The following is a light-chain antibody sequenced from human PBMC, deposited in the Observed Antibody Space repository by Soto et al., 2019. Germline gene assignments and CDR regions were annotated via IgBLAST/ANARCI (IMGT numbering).Light chain of an antibody. J-gene: IGKJ4*01. V-gene: IGKV3D-20*02. CDR2: GAS. Sequence: IALTQSPGTLSLSPGERATLSCRASQRVSSNYVAWYQHKPGQAPRLLIHGASIRATGIPDRFSGSGSGTDFTLTISRLEPEDFAVYYCQQRSNWTLTFGGGTKVEIK. CDR3: QQRSNWTLT. CDR1: QRVSSNY.